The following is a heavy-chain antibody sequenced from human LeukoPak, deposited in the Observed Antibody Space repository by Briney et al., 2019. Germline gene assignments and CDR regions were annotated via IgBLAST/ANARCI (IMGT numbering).Heavy chain of an antibody. CDR3: TRNVNYYDSSGYSRWFDP. V-gene: IGHV1-2*02. CDR1: GYTFTGYY. D-gene: IGHD3-22*01. CDR2: INPKSGGT. Sequence: ASVKVSCKASGYTFTGYYMHWVRQAPGQGLEWMGWINPKSGGTNYAQKFQGRVTMTRNTSISTAYMELSGLRSEDTAVYYCTRNVNYYDSSGYSRWFDPWGQGTLVTVSS. J-gene: IGHJ5*02.